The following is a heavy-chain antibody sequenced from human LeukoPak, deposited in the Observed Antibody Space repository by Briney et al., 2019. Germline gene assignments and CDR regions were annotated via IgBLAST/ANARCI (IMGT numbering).Heavy chain of an antibody. J-gene: IGHJ6*02. V-gene: IGHV4-59*01. CDR2: IYYSGST. CDR3: ARGSSSWYYYGMDV. D-gene: IGHD6-13*01. Sequence: SETLSLTCTVSGGSISSYYWSWIRQPPGKRLEWIGYIYYSGSTNYNPSLKSRVTISVDTSKNQFSLKLSSVTAADTAVYYCARGSSSWYYYGMDVWGQGTTVTVSS. CDR1: GGSISSYY.